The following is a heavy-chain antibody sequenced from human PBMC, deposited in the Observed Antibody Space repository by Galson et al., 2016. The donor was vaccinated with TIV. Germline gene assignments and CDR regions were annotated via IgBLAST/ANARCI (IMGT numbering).Heavy chain of an antibody. J-gene: IGHJ4*02. CDR3: ARVGRRTLTRSTYYAC. D-gene: IGHD2-2*01. Sequence: SETLSLTCDVSGYSIRSGSYYWTWIRQPPGKGLECIGYIYYPGTTKYNPSLQSRVTISIDTSKNQLSLNLRSVTAADTAVYYCARVGRRTLTRSTYYACWGQGSLVTVSS. V-gene: IGHV4-61*01. CDR1: GYSIRSGSYY. CDR2: IYYPGTT.